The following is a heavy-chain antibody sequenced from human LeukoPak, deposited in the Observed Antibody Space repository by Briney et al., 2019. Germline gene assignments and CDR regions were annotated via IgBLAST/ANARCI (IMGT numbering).Heavy chain of an antibody. Sequence: PSETLSLTCTVSGGSISSSSYYWGWIRQPPGKGLEWIGSIYYSGSTYYNPSLKSRVTISVDTSKNQFSLKLSSVTAADTAVYFCARYGVAYNFDYWGQGTLVTVSS. V-gene: IGHV4-39*07. CDR2: IYYSGST. J-gene: IGHJ4*02. CDR3: ARYGVAYNFDY. D-gene: IGHD5-24*01. CDR1: GGSISSSSYY.